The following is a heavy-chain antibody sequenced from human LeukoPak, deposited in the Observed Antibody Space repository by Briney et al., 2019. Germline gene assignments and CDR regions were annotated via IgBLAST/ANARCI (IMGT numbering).Heavy chain of an antibody. J-gene: IGHJ4*02. CDR3: AREMYDSGGYRVSYFDY. CDR2: ITHSGST. Sequence: SETLSLTCAVYGGSFSGYYWSWIRQPPGKGLEWIGEITHSGSTNYNPSLRSRVTISIDTSKNQFSLKLSSVTAADTAVYYCAREMYDSGGYRVSYFDYWGQGTLVTVSS. D-gene: IGHD3-22*01. V-gene: IGHV4-34*01. CDR1: GGSFSGYY.